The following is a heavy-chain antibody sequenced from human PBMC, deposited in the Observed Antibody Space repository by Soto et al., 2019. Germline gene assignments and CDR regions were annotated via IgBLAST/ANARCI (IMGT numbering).Heavy chain of an antibody. D-gene: IGHD3-9*01. CDR1: GGSISSYY. Sequence: TSETLSLTCTVSGGSISSYYWSWIRQPPGKGLEWIGYIYYSGSTNYNPSLKSRVTISVDTSKNQFSLKLSSVTAADTAVYYCARHGYYKYFDYWGQGTLVTVSS. CDR3: ARHGYYKYFDY. J-gene: IGHJ4*02. CDR2: IYYSGST. V-gene: IGHV4-59*08.